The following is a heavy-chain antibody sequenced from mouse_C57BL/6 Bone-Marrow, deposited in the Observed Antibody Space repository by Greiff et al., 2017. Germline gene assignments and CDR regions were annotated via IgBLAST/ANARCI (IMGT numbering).Heavy chain of an antibody. D-gene: IGHD2-1*01. CDR1: GFTFSSYA. CDR2: ISDGGSYT. J-gene: IGHJ2*01. V-gene: IGHV5-4*01. CDR3: AREALYYGYSDY. Sequence: EVQLVESGGGLVKPGGSLKLSCAASGFTFSSYAMSWVRQTPVKRLEWVATISDGGSYTYYPDNVKGRFTISRDNAKNNLYLQMSHLKSEDTAMYYCAREALYYGYSDYWGQGTTLTVSS.